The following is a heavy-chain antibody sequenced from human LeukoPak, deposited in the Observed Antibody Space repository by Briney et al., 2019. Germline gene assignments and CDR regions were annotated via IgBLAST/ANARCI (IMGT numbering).Heavy chain of an antibody. J-gene: IGHJ4*02. V-gene: IGHV1-18*01. CDR3: ARFGVGSSWYELLWAPEDY. D-gene: IGHD6-13*01. CDR2: ISAYNGNT. CDR1: GYTFTSYG. Sequence: ASVKVSCKASGYTFTSYGISWVRQAPGQGLEWMGWISAYNGNTNYAQKFQGRVTMTRDTSISTAYMELSRLRSDDTAVYYCARFGVGSSWYELLWAPEDYWGQGTLVTVSS.